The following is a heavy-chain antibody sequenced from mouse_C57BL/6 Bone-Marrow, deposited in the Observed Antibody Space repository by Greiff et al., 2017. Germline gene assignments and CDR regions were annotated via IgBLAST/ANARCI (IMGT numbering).Heavy chain of an antibody. CDR3: GRILLYYDGEYCAMGY. Sequence: QVQLQQSGAELARPGASVKLSCKASGYTFTSYGISWVKQRTGQGLEWIGEIYPRSGNTYYNEKFKGKATLTADKSSSTAYLELRSLTSKDSAVYFCGRILLYYDGEYCAMGYWGQGTSVTVSS. D-gene: IGHD1-1*01. J-gene: IGHJ4*01. CDR1: GYTFTSYG. CDR2: IYPRSGNT. V-gene: IGHV1-81*01.